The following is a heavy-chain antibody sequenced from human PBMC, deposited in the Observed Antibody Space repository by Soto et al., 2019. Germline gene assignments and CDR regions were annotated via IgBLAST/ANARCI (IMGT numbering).Heavy chain of an antibody. D-gene: IGHD3-10*01. Sequence: EVQLVESGGGLVQPGGSLRLSCVGSGFSFSSYWMNWVRQAPGKGLEWVANIKQDGSERYYVDSVKGRLTISRDNAKNSLYLQMNSLRAEDTAVYYCAKYTSADDYWGQGTLVTVSS. J-gene: IGHJ4*02. CDR1: GFSFSSYW. CDR3: AKYTSADDY. CDR2: IKQDGSER. V-gene: IGHV3-7*01.